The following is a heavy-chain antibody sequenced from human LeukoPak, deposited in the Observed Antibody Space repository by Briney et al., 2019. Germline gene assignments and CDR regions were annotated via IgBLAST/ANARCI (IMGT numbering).Heavy chain of an antibody. CDR1: GFTFSSYA. V-gene: IGHV3-23*01. CDR3: AKWRYGSGSYYNYYYYGMDV. D-gene: IGHD3-10*01. Sequence: GGSLRLSCAASGFTFSSYAMSWVRQAPGKGLEWVSAISGSGGSTYYADSVKGRFTFSRDNSKNTLYLQMNSLRAEDTAVYYCAKWRYGSGSYYNYYYYGMDVWGQGTTVTVSS. CDR2: ISGSGGST. J-gene: IGHJ6*02.